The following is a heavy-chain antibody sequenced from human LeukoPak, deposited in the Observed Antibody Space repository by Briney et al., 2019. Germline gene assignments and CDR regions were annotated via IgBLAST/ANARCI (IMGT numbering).Heavy chain of an antibody. Sequence: SETLSLTCAVYGGSFSGYYWSWIRQPPGKGLEWIGEINHSGSTNYNPSLKSRVTISVDTSKNQFSLKLSSVTAEDTAVYYCARDARGYGVRLPLLWGQGTLVTVSS. J-gene: IGHJ4*02. V-gene: IGHV4-34*01. CDR3: ARDARGYGVRLPLL. CDR1: GGSFSGYY. D-gene: IGHD4-17*01. CDR2: INHSGST.